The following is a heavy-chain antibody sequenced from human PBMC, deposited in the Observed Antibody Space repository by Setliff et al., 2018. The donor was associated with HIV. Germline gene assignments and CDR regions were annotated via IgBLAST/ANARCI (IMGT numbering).Heavy chain of an antibody. Sequence: SETLSLTCAVYGGSFSGYYWSWIRQSPGKGLDWIGEINHSGSTNYNTSLKSRVTILVDTSKNQFSLKLSSVTAADTAVYYCARDGPLEGSYRYYYYYMDVWGKGTTVTVSS. V-gene: IGHV4-34*01. CDR3: ARDGPLEGSYRYYYYYMDV. J-gene: IGHJ6*03. D-gene: IGHD3-10*01. CDR1: GGSFSGYY. CDR2: INHSGST.